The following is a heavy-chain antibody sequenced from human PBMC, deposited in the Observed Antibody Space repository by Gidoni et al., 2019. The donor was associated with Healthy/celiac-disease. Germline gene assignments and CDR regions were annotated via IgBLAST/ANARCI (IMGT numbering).Heavy chain of an antibody. D-gene: IGHD2-15*01. V-gene: IGHV3-21*01. Sequence: EVQLVESGGGLVKPGGSLRLSCAASGFPFSSYSMNWVRQAPGKGLEWVSSISSSSSYIYYADSVKGRFTISRDNAKNSLYLQMNSLRAEDTAVYYCARDRSSGGSCFDYWGQGTLVTVSS. J-gene: IGHJ4*02. CDR1: GFPFSSYS. CDR2: ISSSSSYI. CDR3: ARDRSSGGSCFDY.